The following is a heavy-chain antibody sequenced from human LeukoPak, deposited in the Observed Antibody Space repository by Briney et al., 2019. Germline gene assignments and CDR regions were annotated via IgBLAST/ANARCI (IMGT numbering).Heavy chain of an antibody. J-gene: IGHJ6*02. CDR1: GYTFTSYG. CDR2: ISAYNGNT. V-gene: IGHV1-18*01. Sequence: ASVKVSCKASGYTFTSYGISWVRQAPGQGLEWMGWISAYNGNTNYAQKLQGRVTMTTDTSTSTAYMELRSLRSDDTAVYCCARDLELWLDYYYYGMDVWGQGTTVTVSS. D-gene: IGHD5-18*01. CDR3: ARDLELWLDYYYYGMDV.